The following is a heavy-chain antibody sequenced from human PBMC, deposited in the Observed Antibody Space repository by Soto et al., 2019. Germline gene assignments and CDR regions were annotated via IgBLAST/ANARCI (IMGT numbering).Heavy chain of an antibody. D-gene: IGHD1-1*01. CDR3: ARGRYGDY. J-gene: IGHJ4*02. CDR1: GYTFTSYG. V-gene: IGHV1-18*01. Sequence: QVHLVQSGAEVKKPGASVKVSCKCSGYTFTSYGITWVRQAPGKGLEWMGWISAHNDNTDYAQKLQGRVTVTRDTSTSTAYMELRSLRSDDTAVYYCARGRYGDYWGQGALVTVSS. CDR2: ISAHNDNT.